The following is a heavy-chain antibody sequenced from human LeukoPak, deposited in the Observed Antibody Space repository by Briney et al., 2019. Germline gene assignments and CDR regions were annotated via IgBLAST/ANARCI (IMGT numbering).Heavy chain of an antibody. Sequence: SQTLSLTCAISGDSVSSNSAAWNWIRQSPSRGLEWLGRTYYRSKWYNDYAVSVKSRITIDPDTSKNQFSLQLNSVTPEDTAVYCCARAIQGYYDSSGKLLDYWGQGTLVTVSS. D-gene: IGHD3-22*01. J-gene: IGHJ4*02. CDR2: TYYRSKWYN. CDR3: ARAIQGYYDSSGKLLDY. V-gene: IGHV6-1*01. CDR1: GDSVSSNSAA.